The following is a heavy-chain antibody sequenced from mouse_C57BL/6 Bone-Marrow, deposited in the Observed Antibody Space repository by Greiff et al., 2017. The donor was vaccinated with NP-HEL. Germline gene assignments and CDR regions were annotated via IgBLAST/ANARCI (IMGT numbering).Heavy chain of an antibody. CDR1: GYTFTSYW. D-gene: IGHD4-1*01. CDR3: ARSGTSWFAY. CDR2: IHPNSGST. J-gene: IGHJ3*01. Sequence: QVQLQQPGAELVKPGASVKLSCKASGYTFTSYWMHWVKQRPGQGLEWIGMIHPNSGSTNYNEKFKSKATLTVDKSSSTAYTQLSSLTSEDSAVYYCARSGTSWFAYWGQGTLVTVSA. V-gene: IGHV1-64*01.